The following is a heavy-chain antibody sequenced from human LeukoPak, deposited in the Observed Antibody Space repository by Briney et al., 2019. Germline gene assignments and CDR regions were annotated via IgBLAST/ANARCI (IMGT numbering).Heavy chain of an antibody. CDR3: ARGSRRGRWFDY. J-gene: IGHJ4*02. D-gene: IGHD1-26*01. Sequence: GGSLRLSCAASGFTFSSYDMHWVRQATGKGLEWVSAIGTAGDTYYPGSVKGRFTISRENAKNSSYLQMNSLRAGDTAVYYCARGSRRGRWFDYWGQGTLVTVSS. CDR2: IGTAGDT. V-gene: IGHV3-13*01. CDR1: GFTFSSYD.